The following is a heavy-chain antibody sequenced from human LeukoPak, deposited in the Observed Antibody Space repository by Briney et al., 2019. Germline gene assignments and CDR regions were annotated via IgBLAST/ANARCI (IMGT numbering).Heavy chain of an antibody. J-gene: IGHJ4*02. CDR2: INPNSGGT. CDR1: GYTFTGYY. V-gene: IGHV1-2*02. Sequence: GASVKVSCKASGYTFTGYYMHWVRQAPGQGLEWMGWINPNSGGTNYAQKFQGRVTMTRDTSISTAYMELSRLRSDDTAVYYCARGQQDWVHEQWLATNDYWGQGTLVTVSS. CDR3: ARGQQDWVHEQWLATNDY. D-gene: IGHD6-19*01.